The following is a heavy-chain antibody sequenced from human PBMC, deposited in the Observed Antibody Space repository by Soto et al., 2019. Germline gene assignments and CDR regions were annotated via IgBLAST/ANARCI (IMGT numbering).Heavy chain of an antibody. CDR3: ARDWDCSGGACYSVYFHY. Sequence: ASVKVSCKASGYTFTGYYMHWVRQAPGQGLEWMGWINANSGDTNYAQKFQGRVTMTRDTSLSTAYMELSRLRSDDTAVYFCARDWDCSGGACYSVYFHYWGQGTMVTVYS. CDR1: GYTFTGYY. CDR2: INANSGDT. V-gene: IGHV1-2*02. D-gene: IGHD2-15*01. J-gene: IGHJ4*02.